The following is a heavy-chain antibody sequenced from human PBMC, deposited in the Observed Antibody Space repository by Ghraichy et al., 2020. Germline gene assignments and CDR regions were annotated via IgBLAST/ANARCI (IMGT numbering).Heavy chain of an antibody. V-gene: IGHV3-74*01. CDR3: ARGTGWYPDY. J-gene: IGHJ4*02. CDR2: MNGDGTSI. D-gene: IGHD6-19*01. CDR1: GFTFRNYW. Sequence: GGSLRLSCAASGFTFRNYWMNWVRQAPGKGLVWVSHMNGDGTSINYVDSVKGRFTMSRDNAKNTLYLQMTSLRVEDTAVYYCARGTGWYPDYWGQGTLVTVSS.